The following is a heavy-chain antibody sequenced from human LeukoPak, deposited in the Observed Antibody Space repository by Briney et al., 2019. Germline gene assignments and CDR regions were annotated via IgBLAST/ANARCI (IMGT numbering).Heavy chain of an antibody. Sequence: SETLSLTCAVYGGSFSGYYWSWIRQPPGKGLEWIGEINHSGSTNYNPSLKSRVTISADTSKNQFSLKLSSVTAADTAVYYCAREIRRITIFGVVSRRFDYWGQGTLVTVSS. J-gene: IGHJ4*02. V-gene: IGHV4-34*01. D-gene: IGHD3-3*01. CDR3: AREIRRITIFGVVSRRFDY. CDR1: GGSFSGYY. CDR2: INHSGST.